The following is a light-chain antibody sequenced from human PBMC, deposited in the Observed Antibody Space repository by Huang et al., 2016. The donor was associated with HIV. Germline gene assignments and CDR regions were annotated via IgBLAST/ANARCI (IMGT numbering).Light chain of an antibody. CDR1: QDIGKY. CDR3: QHYDSLPPWT. J-gene: IGKJ1*01. V-gene: IGKV1-33*01. Sequence: DIQMTQSPSSLSASVGDRVTITCQASQDIGKYLNWYQQKPGQVPKLLIFDASNLETGVPSRFSGIGSGTDFTFTITTLQPEDIATYYCQHYDSLPPWTFGQGTRVQI. CDR2: DAS.